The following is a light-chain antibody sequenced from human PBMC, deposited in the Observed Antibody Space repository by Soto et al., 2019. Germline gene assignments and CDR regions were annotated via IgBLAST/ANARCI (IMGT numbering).Light chain of an antibody. V-gene: IGKV3D-15*01. CDR2: GAS. Sequence: EIVMTQSPATLSVSPGERATLSCRASQSVDSNLAWYQQKPGQAPRLLIFGASTRATGIPARFSGSGSGTDFTLTISSLQSEDFATYYCQQYYSFPLYTFGQGTKLEIK. CDR3: QQYYSFPLYT. CDR1: QSVDSN. J-gene: IGKJ2*01.